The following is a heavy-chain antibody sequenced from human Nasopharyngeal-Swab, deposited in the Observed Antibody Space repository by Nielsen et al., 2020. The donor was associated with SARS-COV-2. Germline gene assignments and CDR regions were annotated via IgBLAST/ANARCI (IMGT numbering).Heavy chain of an antibody. V-gene: IGHV1-2*06. D-gene: IGHD1-26*01. Sequence: ASVKVSCKASGYTFTGYYMHWVRQAPGQGLEWMGRINPNSGGTNYAQKFQGRVTMTRDTSISTAYMELSRLRSDDTAAYYCARVGGYYYGMDVWGQGTTVTVSS. J-gene: IGHJ6*02. CDR2: INPNSGGT. CDR3: ARVGGYYYGMDV. CDR1: GYTFTGYY.